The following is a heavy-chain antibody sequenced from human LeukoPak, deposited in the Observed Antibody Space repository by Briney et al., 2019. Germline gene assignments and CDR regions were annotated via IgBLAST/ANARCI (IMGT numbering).Heavy chain of an antibody. CDR2: IYRSGST. V-gene: IGHV4-38-2*02. Sequence: SETLSLTCSGSNYSISNSLYWGWLRQPPGRGLEGIGSIYRSGSTFYNPSLKSRVTISLDTSKNQFSLKLSSVTAADTAVYFCARGTYGYYMDVWGKGTTVTVSS. D-gene: IGHD4-17*01. J-gene: IGHJ6*03. CDR1: NYSISNSLY. CDR3: ARGTYGYYMDV.